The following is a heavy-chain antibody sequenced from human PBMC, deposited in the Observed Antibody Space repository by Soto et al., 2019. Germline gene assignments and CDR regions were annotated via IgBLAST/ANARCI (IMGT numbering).Heavy chain of an antibody. CDR2: IIPLFGTA. CDR3: ASGGYYYDSSGYLDY. Sequence: QVVQSGAEVKKPGSSVKLSCKAPGGIFTSYAISWVRQAPGQGLEWMGGIIPLFGTANYAQKFQGRVTITADESTSTAYMELSSLRSEDTAVYYCASGGYYYDSSGYLDYWGQGTLVTVSS. J-gene: IGHJ4*02. D-gene: IGHD3-22*01. CDR1: GGIFTSYA. V-gene: IGHV1-69*01.